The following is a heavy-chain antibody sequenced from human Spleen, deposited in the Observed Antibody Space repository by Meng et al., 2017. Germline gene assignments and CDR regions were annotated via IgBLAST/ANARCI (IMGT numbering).Heavy chain of an antibody. V-gene: IGHV6-1*01. CDR2: TYYRSKWYN. J-gene: IGHJ4*02. CDR1: GDSVSSNSAA. D-gene: IGHD6-19*01. Sequence: QTHSLTRAISGDSVSSNSAAWNWIRQTPARGLEWLGKTYYRSKWYNDYAVSVKSRINVNPDTSKNQFSLLLNSVTPEDTAVYYCARGGMGSGWTFEYWGQGTLVTVSS. CDR3: ARGGMGSGWTFEY.